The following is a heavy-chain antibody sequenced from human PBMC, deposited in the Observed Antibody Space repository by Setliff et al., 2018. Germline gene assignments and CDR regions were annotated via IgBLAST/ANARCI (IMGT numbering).Heavy chain of an antibody. J-gene: IGHJ3*01. CDR3: AREVGTSTSSDAFDV. D-gene: IGHD1-26*01. Sequence: SETLSLTCTVSGDSISSGDYFWSWIRQPPGKGLEWIAYIYHSGSAHYNPSLKSRVTMSVDTSKNQFSLYLTSVTAADTAVYYCAREVGTSTSSDAFDVWGQGMMVTVSS. CDR2: IYHSGSA. CDR1: GDSISSGDYF. V-gene: IGHV4-30-4*08.